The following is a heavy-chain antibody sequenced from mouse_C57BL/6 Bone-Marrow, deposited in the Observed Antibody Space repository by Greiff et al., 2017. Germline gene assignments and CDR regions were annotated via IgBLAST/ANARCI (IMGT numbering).Heavy chain of an antibody. CDR2: IYPGSGST. V-gene: IGHV1-55*01. Sequence: QVQLQQSGAELVKPGASVKMSCKASGYTFTSYWITWVKQRPGQGLEWIGDIYPGSGSTNYNEKFKSKATLTVDTSSSTAYMQLSSLTSEDSAVYYCAREGITTVVANDFDYWGQGTTLTVSS. D-gene: IGHD1-1*01. J-gene: IGHJ2*01. CDR3: AREGITTVVANDFDY. CDR1: GYTFTSYW.